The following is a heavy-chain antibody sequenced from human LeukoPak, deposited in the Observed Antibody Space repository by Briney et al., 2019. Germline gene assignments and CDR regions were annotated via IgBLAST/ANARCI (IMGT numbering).Heavy chain of an antibody. CDR2: IWYDGSNK. CDR3: AREVHTGYYLDY. CDR1: GFTFSSYG. D-gene: IGHD3-9*01. J-gene: IGHJ4*02. V-gene: IGHV3-33*01. Sequence: GRSLRLSCAASGFTFSSYGMHWVRQAPGKGLEWVAVIWYDGSNKYYAGSVKGRFTISRDNSKNTLYLQMNSLRAEDTAVYYCAREVHTGYYLDYWGQGTLVTVSS.